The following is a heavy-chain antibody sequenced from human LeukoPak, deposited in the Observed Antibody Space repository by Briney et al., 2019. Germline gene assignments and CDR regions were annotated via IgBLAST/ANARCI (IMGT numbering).Heavy chain of an antibody. CDR3: ARRRLGYYFDY. J-gene: IGHJ4*02. Sequence: PSETLSLTCGVYGGSFSGYYWSWIRQPPGKGLEWIGEINPRGSTNYNPSLKSRVTLSADTPKNQFSLTLNSVTAADTAVYYCARRRLGYYFDYWRQGTLVTVSS. CDR1: GGSFSGYY. V-gene: IGHV4-34*01. CDR2: INPRGST. D-gene: IGHD5-24*01.